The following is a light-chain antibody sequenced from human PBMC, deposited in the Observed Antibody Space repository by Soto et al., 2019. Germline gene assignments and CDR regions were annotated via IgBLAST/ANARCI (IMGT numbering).Light chain of an antibody. V-gene: IGLV2-18*01. CDR3: TLYRNSNTV. CDR2: QVS. CDR1: SSDVGSDNR. Sequence: LTQPPSVSGSPGQLVTISCTGTSSDVGSDNRVSWYQQPPGAAPRLMLYQVSNRPSGVPDRFSGSKSGYTASLTISGLQTDDEADYYCTLYRNSNTVFGTGTKLTVL. J-gene: IGLJ1*01.